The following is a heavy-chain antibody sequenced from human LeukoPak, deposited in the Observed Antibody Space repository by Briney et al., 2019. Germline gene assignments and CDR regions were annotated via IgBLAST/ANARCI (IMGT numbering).Heavy chain of an antibody. CDR2: IKEDSRAT. D-gene: IGHD6-13*01. Sequence: GGALRLSCAASGFTFTDFWMTWVRQAPGKGLEWVANIKEDSRATFYGASVKGRFTISRDNSKSSLYLQMNSLRVEDTAVYYCATTAATAGGPYWGQGTLVTVSS. J-gene: IGHJ4*02. CDR1: GFTFTDFW. CDR3: ATTAATAGGPY. V-gene: IGHV3-7*01.